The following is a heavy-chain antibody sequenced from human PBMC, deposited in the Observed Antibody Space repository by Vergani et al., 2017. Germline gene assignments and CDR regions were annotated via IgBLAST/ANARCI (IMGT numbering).Heavy chain of an antibody. CDR2: ISSSSSYI. V-gene: IGHV3-21*01. J-gene: IGHJ6*02. D-gene: IGHD3-22*01. CDR3: ARDALSGYYDSSGYYYYYYGMDV. Sequence: EVQLVESGGGLVKPGGSLRLSCAASGFTFSSYSMNWVRQAPGKGLEWVSSISSSSSYIYYADSVKGRFTISRDNANNSLYRQMNSLRAEDTAVYYCARDALSGYYDSSGYYYYYYGMDVWGQGTTVTVSS. CDR1: GFTFSSYS.